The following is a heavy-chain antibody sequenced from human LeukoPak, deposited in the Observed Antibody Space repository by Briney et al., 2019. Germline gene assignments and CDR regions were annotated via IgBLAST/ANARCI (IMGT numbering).Heavy chain of an antibody. CDR1: GFTVSTNY. CDR3: ARVGDHFHWYLDL. J-gene: IGHJ2*01. D-gene: IGHD3-3*02. V-gene: IGHV3-53*01. CDR2: LYSGSST. Sequence: TAGSLRLSCAASGFTVSTNYMNWVRQAPGKGLEWVSILYSGSSTYYADSVEGRFTISRDSSKNTLFLQMNDLRAEDTAVYYCARVGDHFHWYLDLWGRGTLVTVSS.